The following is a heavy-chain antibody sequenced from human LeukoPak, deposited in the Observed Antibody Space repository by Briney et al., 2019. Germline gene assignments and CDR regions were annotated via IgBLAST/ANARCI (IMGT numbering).Heavy chain of an antibody. V-gene: IGHV5-51*01. D-gene: IGHD2-15*01. CDR2: IYPGDSDT. CDR3: ARWAKVAVTLSLDY. J-gene: IGHJ4*02. CDR1: GYSFTNYW. Sequence: GESLKISCKGSGYSFTNYWIGWVRQMPGKGLEGMGIIYPGDSDTRYSPSFQGQVTISADKSISTAYLQWSSLKASDTAMYYCARWAKVAVTLSLDYWGQGTLVTVSS.